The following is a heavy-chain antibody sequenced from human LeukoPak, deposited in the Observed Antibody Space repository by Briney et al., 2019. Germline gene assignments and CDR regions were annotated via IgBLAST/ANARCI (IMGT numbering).Heavy chain of an antibody. J-gene: IGHJ4*02. CDR1: GGSFSGYY. V-gene: IGHV4-34*01. D-gene: IGHD2-15*01. CDR2: INHSGST. CDR3: ASASVVVVAAMVY. Sequence: SETLSLTCAVYGGSFSGYYWSWIRQPPGKGLEWIGEINHSGSTNYNPSLKSRVTISVDTSKNQFSLKLSSVTAADTAVYYCASASVVVVAAMVYWGQGTLVTVSS.